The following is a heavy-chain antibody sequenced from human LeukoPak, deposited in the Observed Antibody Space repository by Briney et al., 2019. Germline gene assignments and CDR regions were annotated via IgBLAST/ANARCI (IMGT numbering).Heavy chain of an antibody. CDR3: EREWERD. CDR2: IYSGGSA. J-gene: IGHJ4*02. D-gene: IGHD1-26*01. Sequence: GGSLRLSCAASWFTVSSNYMSWVRQAPGRGLEWVSVIYSGGSAYYAHSVKGRFTISRDNSKNTLYLEMNSLRTEDTAEYYCEREWERDWGQGTLVTVSS. CDR1: WFTVSSNY. V-gene: IGHV3-53*01.